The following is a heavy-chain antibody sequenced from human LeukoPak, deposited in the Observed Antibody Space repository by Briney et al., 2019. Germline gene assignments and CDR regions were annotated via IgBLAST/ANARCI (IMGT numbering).Heavy chain of an antibody. CDR3: ARGSGHDRVYYYGMDA. CDR1: GFTFSKFW. J-gene: IGHJ6*02. V-gene: IGHV3-7*03. CDR2: IKQDGSEK. Sequence: GGSLRLSCAASGFTFSKFWMTWVRQAPGKGLEWVANIKQDGSEKSYVDSVKGRFTISRDNTKNSLVLQMNSLRVEDTAIYYCARGSGHDRVYYYGMDAWGQGTTVTVSS. D-gene: IGHD5-12*01.